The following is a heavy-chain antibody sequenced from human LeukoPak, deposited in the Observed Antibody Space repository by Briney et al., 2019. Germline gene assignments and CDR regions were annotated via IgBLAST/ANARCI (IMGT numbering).Heavy chain of an antibody. CDR2: ISSTSSYM. V-gene: IGHV3-21*01. D-gene: IGHD4-17*01. CDR3: ARAPNAAYGGA. Sequence: KTGGSLRLSCAASGFSFSSYSMNWVRQAPGKGLEWVSSISSTSSYMYYADSVEGRFTISRDNAKNSLFLQINSLRVEDTAVYYCARAPNAAYGGAWGQGTLVTVSS. J-gene: IGHJ5*02. CDR1: GFSFSSYS.